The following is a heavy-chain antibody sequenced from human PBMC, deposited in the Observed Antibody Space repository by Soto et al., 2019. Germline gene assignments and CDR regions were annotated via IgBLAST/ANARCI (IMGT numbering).Heavy chain of an antibody. D-gene: IGHD6-6*01. Sequence: SVKVSCKASGGTFSSYAISWVRQAPGQGLEWKGGIIPIFGTANYAQKFQGRVTITADESTSTAYMELSSLRSEDTAVYYCARDRGYSSSFDYWGQGTLVTVSS. CDR3: ARDRGYSSSFDY. CDR2: IIPIFGTA. V-gene: IGHV1-69*13. J-gene: IGHJ4*02. CDR1: GGTFSSYA.